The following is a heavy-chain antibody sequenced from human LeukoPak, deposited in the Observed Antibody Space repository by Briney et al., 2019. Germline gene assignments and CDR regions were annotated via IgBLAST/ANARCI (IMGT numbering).Heavy chain of an antibody. CDR2: IWYDGSNK. CDR3: ARGTWEPDL. V-gene: IGHV3-33*01. Sequence: GGSLRLSCTASGFTFSSYGMHWVRQAPGKGLEWVAVIWYDGSNKYYADSVKGRFTISRDNSKNTLYLQMNSLRAEDTAVYYCARGTWEPDLWGQGTLVTVSS. CDR1: GFTFSSYG. J-gene: IGHJ5*02. D-gene: IGHD1-26*01.